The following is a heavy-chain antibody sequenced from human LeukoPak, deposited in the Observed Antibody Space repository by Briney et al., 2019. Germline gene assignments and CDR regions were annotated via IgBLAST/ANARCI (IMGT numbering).Heavy chain of an antibody. V-gene: IGHV4-39*01. Sequence: SETLSLTCAVSGGSISSSDYYWGWIRQPPGKGLEWIGSTYYSGSTNYNPSLKSRVTISVDTSKNQFSLKLNSVTAADTAVYYCARQGSGSDAFDIWGQGTMVTVSS. CDR2: TYYSGST. CDR3: ARQGSGSDAFDI. J-gene: IGHJ3*02. CDR1: GGSISSSDYY. D-gene: IGHD3-22*01.